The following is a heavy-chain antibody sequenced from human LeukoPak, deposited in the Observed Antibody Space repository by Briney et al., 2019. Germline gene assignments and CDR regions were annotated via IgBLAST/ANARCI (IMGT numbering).Heavy chain of an antibody. D-gene: IGHD5-12*01. J-gene: IGHJ5*02. CDR2: SNHSGST. CDR3: ARGRQNIVATRRGNWFDP. CDR1: GGSFSGDY. V-gene: IGHV4-34*01. Sequence: SETLSLTCAVYGGSFSGDYWSWIRQPPGKGLELIGESNHSGSTNYNPSLKSRVTISVDTSKHQFSLKLSSVTAADTAVYYCARGRQNIVATRRGNWFDPWGQGTLVTVSS.